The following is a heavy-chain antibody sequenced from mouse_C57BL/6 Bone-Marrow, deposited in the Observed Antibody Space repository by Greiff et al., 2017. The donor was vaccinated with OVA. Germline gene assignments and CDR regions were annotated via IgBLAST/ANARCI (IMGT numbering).Heavy chain of an antibody. CDR1: GYTFTSYW. J-gene: IGHJ3*01. D-gene: IGHD2-5*01. Sequence: QVQLQQPGAELVKPGASVKLSCKASGYTFTSYWMHWVKQRPGQGLEWIGMIHPNSGSTNYNEKFKSKATLTVDKSSSTAYMQLSSLTSEDSAVYYCARAYYSNYAAWFAYWGQGTLVTVSA. CDR3: ARAYYSNYAAWFAY. CDR2: IHPNSGST. V-gene: IGHV1-64*01.